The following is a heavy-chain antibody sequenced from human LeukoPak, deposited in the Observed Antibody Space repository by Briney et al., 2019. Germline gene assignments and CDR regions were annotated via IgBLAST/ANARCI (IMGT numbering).Heavy chain of an antibody. CDR1: GYTFTSYD. J-gene: IGHJ6*03. V-gene: IGHV1-8*01. D-gene: IGHD6-13*01. Sequence: GASVKVSCKASGYTFTSYDINWVRQATGQGLEWMGWMNPNSGNTGYAQKFQGRVTMTRNTSISTAYMELSSLRSEDTAVYYCARGRWGSSSWFRSYSYYMDVWGKGTTVTISS. CDR3: ARGRWGSSSWFRSYSYYMDV. CDR2: MNPNSGNT.